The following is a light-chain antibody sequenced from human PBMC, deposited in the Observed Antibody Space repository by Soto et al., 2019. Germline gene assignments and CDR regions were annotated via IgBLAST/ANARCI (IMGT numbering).Light chain of an antibody. Sequence: QSVLTQPPSASGTPGQRGTISCSGSSSNIGSNTVNWYQQLPGTAPKLLIYSNNQRTSGVPDRFSGYKSGTSASLAISGLQSEDEADYYCATWDDSLNGDVFGTGTKVTVL. CDR3: ATWDDSLNGDV. V-gene: IGLV1-44*01. J-gene: IGLJ1*01. CDR2: SNN. CDR1: SSNIGSNT.